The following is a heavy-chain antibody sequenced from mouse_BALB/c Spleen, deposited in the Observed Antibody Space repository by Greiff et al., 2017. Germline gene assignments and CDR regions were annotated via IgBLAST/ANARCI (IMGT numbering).Heavy chain of an antibody. V-gene: IGHV14-1*02. CDR1: GFNIKDYY. CDR2: IDPENGNT. CDR3: AHGNYGGMDY. D-gene: IGHD2-1*01. J-gene: IGHJ4*01. Sequence: EVKLQQSGAELVRPGALVKLSCKASGFNIKDYYMHWVKQRPEQGLEWIGWIDPENGNTIYDPKFQGKASITADTSSNTAYLQLSSLTSEDTAVYYCAHGNYGGMDYWGQGTSVTVSS.